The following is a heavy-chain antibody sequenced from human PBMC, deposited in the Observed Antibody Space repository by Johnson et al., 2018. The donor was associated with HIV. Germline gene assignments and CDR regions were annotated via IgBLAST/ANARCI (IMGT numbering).Heavy chain of an antibody. J-gene: IGHJ3*02. CDR2: IRYDGSNK. Sequence: QVQLVESGGGLVQPGGSLRLSCAASGFTFSSYAMSWVRQAPGKGLEWVAFIRYDGSNKYYADSVKGRFTISRDNSKNTLYLQMNSLRAEDTAVYYCAGRGLYSGSYPIWGQGTMVTVSS. V-gene: IGHV3-30*02. CDR3: AGRGLYSGSYPI. CDR1: GFTFSSYA. D-gene: IGHD1-26*01.